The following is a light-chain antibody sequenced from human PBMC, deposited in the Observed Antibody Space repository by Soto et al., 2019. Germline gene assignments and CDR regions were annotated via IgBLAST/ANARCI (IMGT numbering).Light chain of an antibody. CDR2: EVS. V-gene: IGLV2-14*01. CDR3: NSYTCTTSLV. Sequence: QSALTQPASVSGSPGQSITISCTGTSSDIGGYNYVSWYQQHPGKAPKLIIYEVSNRPSGISNRFSGSKSGNTASLTISGLQAEDEADYYCNSYTCTTSLVFGGGTKLTVL. CDR1: SSDIGGYNY. J-gene: IGLJ2*01.